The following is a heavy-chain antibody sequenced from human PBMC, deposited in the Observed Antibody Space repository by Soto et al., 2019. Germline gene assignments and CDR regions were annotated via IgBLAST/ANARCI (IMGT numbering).Heavy chain of an antibody. CDR2: MYNTGST. J-gene: IGHJ6*02. D-gene: IGHD2-21*02. Sequence: QVQLQESGPGLVKPSETLSLTCTVSGGSISRYYWSWIRQPPGKGLEWIGYMYNTGSTVYNPPFKTRVTRSVDTSKNQFSLKLNSVTAADTAVYDCARDLWGYCGTACYPLDVWGQGTTVTVSS. CDR3: ARDLWGYCGTACYPLDV. CDR1: GGSISRYY. V-gene: IGHV4-59*01.